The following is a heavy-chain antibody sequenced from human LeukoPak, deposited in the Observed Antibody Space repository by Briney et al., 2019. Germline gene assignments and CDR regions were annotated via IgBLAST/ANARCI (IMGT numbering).Heavy chain of an antibody. Sequence: ASVKVSCKASGYTFTSYGISWVRQAPGQGLEWMGWTSAYNGNTNYAQKLQGRVTMTTDTSTSTAYMELRSLRSDDTAVYYCARDVTYYGSSGQVDYWGQGTLVTVSS. V-gene: IGHV1-18*01. CDR3: ARDVTYYGSSGQVDY. D-gene: IGHD3-22*01. J-gene: IGHJ4*02. CDR2: TSAYNGNT. CDR1: GYTFTSYG.